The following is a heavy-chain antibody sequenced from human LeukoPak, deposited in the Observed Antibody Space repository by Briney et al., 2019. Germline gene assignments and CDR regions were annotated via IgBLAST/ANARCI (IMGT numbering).Heavy chain of an antibody. V-gene: IGHV1-69*01. J-gene: IGHJ3*02. CDR1: GGTFSSYA. D-gene: IGHD3-10*01. Sequence: GSSVKVSCKASGGTFSSYAISWVRQAPGQGLEWMGGIIPIFGTANYAQKFQGRVTITADESTSTAYMELSSLRSEDTAVYYCARGRSEGSGPDNAFDIWGQGTVVTVSS. CDR2: IIPIFGTA. CDR3: ARGRSEGSGPDNAFDI.